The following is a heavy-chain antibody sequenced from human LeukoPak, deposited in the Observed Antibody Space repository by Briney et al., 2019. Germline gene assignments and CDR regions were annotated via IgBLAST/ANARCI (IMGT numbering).Heavy chain of an antibody. Sequence: ASVKVSCKASGYTFTSYYMHWVRQAPGQGLEWMGIINPSGGSTSYAQKFQGRVTMTRDTSTSTVYMELSSLRSEDTAVYYCARVGYCSSTSCSSSYYYYYYGMDVWGQGTTVTVSS. CDR3: ARVGYCSSTSCSSSYYYYYYGMDV. CDR2: INPSGGST. V-gene: IGHV1-46*01. CDR1: GYTFTSYY. D-gene: IGHD2-2*01. J-gene: IGHJ6*02.